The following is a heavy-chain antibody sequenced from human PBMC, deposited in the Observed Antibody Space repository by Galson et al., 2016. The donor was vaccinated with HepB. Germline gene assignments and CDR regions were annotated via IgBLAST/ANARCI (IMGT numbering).Heavy chain of an antibody. CDR1: GFTFSAYG. V-gene: IGHV3-30*18. D-gene: IGHD2-21*01. J-gene: IGHJ4*02. CDR2: ISFDGTNK. CDR3: AKELWSFRHPAVGYFDY. Sequence: SLRLSCAASGFTFSAYGMHWVRQAPGKGLEGVALISFDGTNKYFADSVKGRFTISRDNSKNTLYLQMNSLRAEDTAVYFCAKELWSFRHPAVGYFDYWGQGTLVTVSS.